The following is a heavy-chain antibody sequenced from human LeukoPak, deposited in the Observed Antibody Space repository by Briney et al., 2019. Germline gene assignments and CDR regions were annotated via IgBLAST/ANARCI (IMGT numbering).Heavy chain of an antibody. CDR1: GGSISGYY. V-gene: IGHV4-59*01. D-gene: IGHD5-18*01. J-gene: IGHJ4*02. CDR2: SSDGGST. Sequence: SETLSLTCTVAGGSISGYYWSWFLQPPGKGREWLGYSSDGGSTNYNPSLKSRVTISVDRSKNQFSLKLTSVTAADTAVYYCARETYSYPDYWGQGTLVTVSS. CDR3: ARETYSYPDY.